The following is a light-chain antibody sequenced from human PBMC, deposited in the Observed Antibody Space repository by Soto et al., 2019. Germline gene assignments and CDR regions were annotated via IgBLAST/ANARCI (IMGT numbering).Light chain of an antibody. CDR3: QQYAKT. CDR2: GAS. V-gene: IGKV3-20*01. J-gene: IGKJ1*01. Sequence: EIVLTQSPGTLSLSPGERATLSCRASQSVSSSYLAWYQQKPGQAPRLLISGASSTAPGIPDRFSGSGSGTDITLTISRVELEDFAVYYCQQYAKTFGQGTKVEIK. CDR1: QSVSSSY.